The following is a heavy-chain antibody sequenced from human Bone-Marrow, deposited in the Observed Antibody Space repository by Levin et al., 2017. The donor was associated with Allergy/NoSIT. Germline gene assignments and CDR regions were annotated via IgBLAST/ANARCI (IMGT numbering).Heavy chain of an antibody. CDR3: ARHVPPSSLIALTDISGGLDV. Sequence: PSETLSLTCAVSGGSLTLRTYSWGWIRQPPGKGLEWIGSIMYRGGTYYNPSLKSRVTISLDTSKNRFSLKLSSVTAADTAVYFCARHVPPSSLIALTDISGGLDVWGQGTTVAFS. J-gene: IGHJ6*02. D-gene: IGHD6-19*01. CDR2: IMYRGGT. CDR1: GGSLTLRTYS. V-gene: IGHV4-39*07.